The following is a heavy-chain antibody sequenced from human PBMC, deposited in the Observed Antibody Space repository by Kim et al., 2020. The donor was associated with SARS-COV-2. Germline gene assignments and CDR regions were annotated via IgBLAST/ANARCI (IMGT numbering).Heavy chain of an antibody. Sequence: GGSLRLSCTVSGFTFNNYGMHWVRRAPGKGLEWVAFISYEGSKKQYLDSLKGRFTISRDYSKNTLYLQMNSLRAEDTAVYYCAKQGGIFELYTYYGMDVWGQGTTVTVSS. CDR1: GFTFNNYG. V-gene: IGHV3-30*18. CDR3: AKQGGIFELYTYYGMDV. J-gene: IGHJ6*02. D-gene: IGHD2-15*01. CDR2: ISYEGSKK.